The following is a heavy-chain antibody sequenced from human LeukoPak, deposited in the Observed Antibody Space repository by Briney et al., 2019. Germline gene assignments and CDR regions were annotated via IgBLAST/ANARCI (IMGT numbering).Heavy chain of an antibody. Sequence: AESLTLSCAASGFTLRSYWMYWVRQAPGKGLVWVSRIKTDRSGITNADSVKSRFTISRDTAKNTLYLQMSSLRAADTAVYYCTRGGYSYGRFDYWGQGTLVTVSS. J-gene: IGHJ4*02. D-gene: IGHD5-18*01. CDR1: GFTLRSYW. CDR3: TRGGYSYGRFDY. CDR2: IKTDRSGI. V-gene: IGHV3-74*01.